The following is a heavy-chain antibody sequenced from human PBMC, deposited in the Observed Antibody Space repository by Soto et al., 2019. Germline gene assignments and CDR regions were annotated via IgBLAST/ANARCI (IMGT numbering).Heavy chain of an antibody. CDR2: IHPSDSHT. J-gene: IGHJ4*02. D-gene: IGHD2-2*02. V-gene: IGHV5-10-1*01. Sequence: GESLKISCKASVYDFSNYWITWVRQVPGKGLEWMGRIHPSDSHTNDSPSFQGHVTISADKSTNTASLQWSSLKASDTAMYYCARLGTISPLDYWGQGTLVTVSS. CDR1: VYDFSNYW. CDR3: ARLGTISPLDY.